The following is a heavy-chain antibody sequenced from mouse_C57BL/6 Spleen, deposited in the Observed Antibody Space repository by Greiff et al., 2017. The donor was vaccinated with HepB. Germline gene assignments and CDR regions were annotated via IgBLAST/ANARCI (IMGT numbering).Heavy chain of an antibody. V-gene: IGHV5-4*01. Sequence: EVHLVESGGGLVKPGGSLKLSCAASGFTFSSYAMSWVRQTPEKRLEWVATISDGGSYTYYPDNVKGRFTISRDNAKNNLYLQMSHLKSEDTAMYYCARVAIYFYFDYWGQGTTLTVSS. J-gene: IGHJ2*01. CDR3: ARVAIYFYFDY. D-gene: IGHD1-1*01. CDR2: ISDGGSYT. CDR1: GFTFSSYA.